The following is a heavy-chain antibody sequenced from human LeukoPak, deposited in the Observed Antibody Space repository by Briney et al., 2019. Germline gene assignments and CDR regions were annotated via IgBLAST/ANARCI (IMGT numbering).Heavy chain of an antibody. D-gene: IGHD5-18*01. CDR2: ISAYNGNT. J-gene: IGHJ6*02. CDR1: GYTFTSYG. V-gene: IGHV1-18*01. Sequence: ASVKVSCKASGYTFTSYGISWVRQAPGQGLEWMGWISAYNGNTNYAQKLQGRVTKATDTSTSTAYMELRSLRSDDTAVYYCARVQSANTAMAYYYYGMDVWGQGTTVTVSS. CDR3: ARVQSANTAMAYYYYGMDV.